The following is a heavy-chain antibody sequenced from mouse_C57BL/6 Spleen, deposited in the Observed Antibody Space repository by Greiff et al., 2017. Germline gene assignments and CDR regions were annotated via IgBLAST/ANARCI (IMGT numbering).Heavy chain of an antibody. CDR1: GYAFTNYL. CDR3: ARGDYDGLFFDY. D-gene: IGHD2-4*01. J-gene: IGHJ2*01. CDR2: INPGSGGT. Sequence: QVQLQQSGAELVRPGTSVKVSCKASGYAFTNYLIEWVKQRPGQGLEWIGVINPGSGGTNYNEKFKGKATLTADTSSSTAYMQLSSLTSEDSAVYCCARGDYDGLFFDYWGQGTTLTVSS. V-gene: IGHV1-54*01.